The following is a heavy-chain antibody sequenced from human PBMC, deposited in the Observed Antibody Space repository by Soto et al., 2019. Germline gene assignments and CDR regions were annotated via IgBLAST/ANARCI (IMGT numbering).Heavy chain of an antibody. J-gene: IGHJ6*02. CDR3: ARYLSWGSNRHYEMAV. CDR1: GFILSDCA. Sequence: PGGSLRLSCATSGFILSDCAMNWVRQAPGKGLEWVSYISSSSSVIDYADSVKGRFTVSRDNARNSLYLQMNSLRAEDTAVYYCARYLSWGSNRHYEMAVWGQGTAVPGSS. D-gene: IGHD3-16*01. V-gene: IGHV3-48*01. CDR2: ISSSSSVI.